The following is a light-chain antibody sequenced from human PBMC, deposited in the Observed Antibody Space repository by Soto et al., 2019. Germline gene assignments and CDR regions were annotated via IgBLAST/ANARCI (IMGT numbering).Light chain of an antibody. V-gene: IGKV1-39*01. CDR2: AAS. CDR3: QQSYSNPRT. Sequence: DIQMTQSPSTLFASVGDRATITCRASQSISSWLAWYQQKPGKPPNLLIYAASSLLSGVPSRFSGSGSGTDCTLTISSLQFEDFETDYCQQSYSNPRTFGQGTKVDIK. CDR1: QSISSW. J-gene: IGKJ1*01.